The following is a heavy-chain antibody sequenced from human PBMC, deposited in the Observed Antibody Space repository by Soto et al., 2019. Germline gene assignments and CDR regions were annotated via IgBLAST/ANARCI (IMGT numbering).Heavy chain of an antibody. CDR2: ISYDGSNK. CDR1: GFTFSSYA. J-gene: IGHJ4*02. D-gene: IGHD6-13*01. Sequence: GGSLRLSCAASGFTFSSYAMHWVRQAPGKGLEWVAVISYDGSNKYYADSVKGRFTISRDNSKNTLYLQMNSLRAEDTAVYYCANIAGVQDYWGQGTLVTVSS. CDR3: ANIAGVQDY. V-gene: IGHV3-30-3*01.